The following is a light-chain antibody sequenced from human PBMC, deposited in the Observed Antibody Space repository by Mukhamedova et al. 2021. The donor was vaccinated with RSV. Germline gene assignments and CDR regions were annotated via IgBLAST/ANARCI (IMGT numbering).Light chain of an antibody. CDR2: EVS. Sequence: GQSITISCTGTSSDVGGYNYVSWYQQHPGKAPKLMIYEVSNRPSGVSNRFSGSKSGNTASPTISWLQAEDEADYYCSSYTSSSHVV. CDR3: SSYTSSSHVV. J-gene: IGLJ2*01. CDR1: SSDVGGYNY. V-gene: IGLV2-14*01.